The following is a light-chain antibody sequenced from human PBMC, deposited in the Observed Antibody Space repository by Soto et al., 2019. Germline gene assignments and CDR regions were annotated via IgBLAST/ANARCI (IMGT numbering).Light chain of an antibody. CDR1: SSDVGGYNY. CDR3: SSYTSNNTYVV. V-gene: IGLV2-14*01. J-gene: IGLJ2*01. CDR2: EVS. Sequence: QSALTQPASVSGSPGQSITISCTGTSSDVGGYNYVSWYQQRPDKAPKVMIYEVSNRPSGVSIRFSGSKSGNTASLTISGLQAEVEADYYCSSYTSNNTYVVFGGGTKLTVL.